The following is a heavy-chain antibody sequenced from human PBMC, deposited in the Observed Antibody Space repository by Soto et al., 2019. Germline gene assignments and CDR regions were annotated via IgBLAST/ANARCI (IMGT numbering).Heavy chain of an antibody. J-gene: IGHJ6*02. CDR1: GGSISSYY. V-gene: IGHV4-59*01. Sequence: ETLSLTCTVSGGSISSYYWSWIRQPPGKGLEWIGYIYYSGSTNYNPSLKTRVTISVDTSKNQFSLKLSSVTAADTAVYYCASDIRGSGWYGDYYYYYGMDVWGQGTTVTVS. CDR3: ASDIRGSGWYGDYYYYYGMDV. D-gene: IGHD6-19*01. CDR2: IYYSGST.